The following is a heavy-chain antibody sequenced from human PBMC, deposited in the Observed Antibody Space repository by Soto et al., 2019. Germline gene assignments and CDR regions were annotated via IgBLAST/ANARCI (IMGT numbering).Heavy chain of an antibody. CDR3: ARVGSGRYHDFNWFDP. CDR1: GGSISAYY. CDR2: IYYSGST. Sequence: QVQLQESGPGLVKPPETLSLTCTFSGGSISAYYWSWIRQPPGKGLEWIGHIYYSGSTNYSPSLTSRGSISIDTSKRQFSLNLRSVTAADTAVYYCARVGSGRYHDFNWFDPWGQGKVVTVSS. V-gene: IGHV4-59*01. D-gene: IGHD3-3*01. J-gene: IGHJ5*02.